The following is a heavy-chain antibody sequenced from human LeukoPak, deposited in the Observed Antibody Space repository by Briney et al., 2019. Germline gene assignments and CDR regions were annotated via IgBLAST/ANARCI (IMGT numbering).Heavy chain of an antibody. Sequence: GGSLRLSCAASGFTFSSYSMNWVRQAPGKGLEWVSSISSSSSYIYYADSVKGRFTISRDNAKNSLYLQMNSLRAGDTAVYYCARTIEMATISYFDYWGQGTLVTVSS. CDR3: ARTIEMATISYFDY. CDR1: GFTFSSYS. J-gene: IGHJ4*02. V-gene: IGHV3-21*01. CDR2: ISSSSSYI. D-gene: IGHD5-24*01.